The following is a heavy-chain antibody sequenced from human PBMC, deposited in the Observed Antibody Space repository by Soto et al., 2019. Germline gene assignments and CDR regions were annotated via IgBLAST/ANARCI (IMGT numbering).Heavy chain of an antibody. J-gene: IGHJ6*03. V-gene: IGHV4-59*08. CDR3: AREVVPATRGYYYYMDV. CDR1: GGSVSSYY. CDR2: IYYSGST. Sequence: SETLSLTCTVSGGSVSSYYWSWIRQPPGKGLEWIGYIYYSGSTNSNPSLKSRVTISVDTSKNQFSLKLSSVTAADTAVYYCAREVVPATRGYYYYMDVWGKGTTVTVSS. D-gene: IGHD2-2*01.